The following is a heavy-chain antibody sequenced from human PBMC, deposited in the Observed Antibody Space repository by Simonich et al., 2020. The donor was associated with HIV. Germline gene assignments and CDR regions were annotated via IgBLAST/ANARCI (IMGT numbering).Heavy chain of an antibody. CDR2: IYYSGST. CDR3: ATDFATDETNSYVDMSAFDM. D-gene: IGHD3-16*01. Sequence: QETGPGLVKPSETLSLTCTVSGGSISSFYWSWIRQPPGKGLECIGNIYYSGSTNHNPSLKSRVTISVDTSKNQFSLQLSSVTAANTAVYYCATDFATDETNSYVDMSAFDMWGQGTVVTVSS. V-gene: IGHV4-59*01. J-gene: IGHJ3*02. CDR1: GGSISSFY.